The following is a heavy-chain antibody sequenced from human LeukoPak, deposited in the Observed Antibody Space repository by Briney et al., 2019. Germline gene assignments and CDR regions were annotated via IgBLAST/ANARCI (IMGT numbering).Heavy chain of an antibody. CDR2: ISSSSSYI. CDR1: GFTFSSYS. J-gene: IGHJ4*02. D-gene: IGHD1-26*01. Sequence: PGGSLRLSCAASGFTFSSYSMNWVRQAPGKGLEWVSSISSSSSYIYYADSVKGRFTISRDNAKNSLYLQMNSLRAEDTAVYYCARGATTSYYFDYWGQGTLVTASS. CDR3: ARGATTSYYFDY. V-gene: IGHV3-21*01.